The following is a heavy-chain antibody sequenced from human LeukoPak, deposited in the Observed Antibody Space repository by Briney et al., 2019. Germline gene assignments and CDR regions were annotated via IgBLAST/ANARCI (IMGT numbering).Heavy chain of an antibody. CDR3: ARGVVVADVHYGMDV. V-gene: IGHV4-4*07. J-gene: IGHJ6*02. CDR2: IYFSGDT. Sequence: SETLSLTCTVSGGSIGTDYWTWIRQPAGKGLEWIGRIYFSGDTYYNPSLKSRVTISVDTSKNQFSLKLNSVTAADTAVYYCARGVVVADVHYGMDVWGQGTTVIVSS. CDR1: GGSIGTDY. D-gene: IGHD2-15*01.